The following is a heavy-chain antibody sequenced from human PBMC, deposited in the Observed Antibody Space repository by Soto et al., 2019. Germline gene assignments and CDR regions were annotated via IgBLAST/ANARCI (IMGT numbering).Heavy chain of an antibody. CDR3: ARTDYYDSSGYYRAAFDI. J-gene: IGHJ3*02. Sequence: GASVKVSCKASGYTFTTYGITWVRQGPGQGLEWMGWISAYNGNTNYAQKVQGRVTMTADESTSTAYMELSSLRSEDTAVYYCARTDYYDSSGYYRAAFDIWGQGTMVTVSS. V-gene: IGHV1-18*01. CDR1: GYTFTTYG. CDR2: ISAYNGNT. D-gene: IGHD3-22*01.